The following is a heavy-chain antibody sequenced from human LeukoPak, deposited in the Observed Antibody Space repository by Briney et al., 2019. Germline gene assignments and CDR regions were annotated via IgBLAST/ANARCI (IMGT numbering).Heavy chain of an antibody. V-gene: IGHV1-69*04. CDR3: ARVVYYDILTGYGDYYFDY. CDR2: IIPILGIA. J-gene: IGHJ4*02. CDR1: GYTFTSYG. D-gene: IGHD3-9*01. Sequence: SVKVSRKASGYTFTSYGISWVRQAPGQGLEWMGRIIPILGIANYAQKFQGRVTITADKSTSTAYMELSSLRSEDTAVYYCARVVYYDILTGYGDYYFDYWGQGTLVTVSS.